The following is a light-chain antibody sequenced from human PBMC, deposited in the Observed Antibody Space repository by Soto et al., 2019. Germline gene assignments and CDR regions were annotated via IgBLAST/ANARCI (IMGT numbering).Light chain of an antibody. CDR1: QGISNY. V-gene: IGKV1-27*01. CDR3: QQYNKWPPWT. CDR2: AAS. Sequence: DIQMTQSPSSLSASVGDRVTITCRASQGISNYLAWYQQKPGKVPKLLIYAASTLQSGVPSRFSGSGSGTEFTLTISSLQSEDFAVYYCQQYNKWPPWTFGQGTKVDIK. J-gene: IGKJ1*01.